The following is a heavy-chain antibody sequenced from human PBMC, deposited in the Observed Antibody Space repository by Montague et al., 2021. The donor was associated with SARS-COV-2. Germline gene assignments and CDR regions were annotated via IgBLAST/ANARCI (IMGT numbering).Heavy chain of an antibody. CDR1: GDSLSNNPYY. V-gene: IGHV4-39*01. D-gene: IGHD1-14*01. CDR3: ARHVTWYKPPLQP. J-gene: IGHJ5*02. CDR2: IYYSGFT. Sequence: SETLSLTCNVSGDSLSNNPYYWAWVRQPPGKGLEWIGSIYYSGFTYSNPSLGSRVAMSVDTSRNQFSLHLSSVTATDTAVYYCARHVTWYKPPLQPWGRGTLVIVAS.